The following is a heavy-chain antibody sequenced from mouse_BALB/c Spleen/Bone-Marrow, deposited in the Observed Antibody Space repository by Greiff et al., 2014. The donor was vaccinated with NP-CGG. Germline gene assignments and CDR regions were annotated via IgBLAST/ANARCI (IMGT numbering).Heavy chain of an antibody. D-gene: IGHD3-1*01. Sequence: VQLQQSGAELMKPGASVNISCRATGYTFSPYWIEWVKQRPGHGLEWIGDILPGSNGANYNEKFKGKATFTADTSSNTVYMEIDSLTSEDSAVYYRAREGLSDFFAYWGQGTLVTVSA. CDR3: AREGLSDFFAY. CDR1: GYTFSPYW. V-gene: IGHV1-9*01. J-gene: IGHJ3*01. CDR2: ILPGSNGA.